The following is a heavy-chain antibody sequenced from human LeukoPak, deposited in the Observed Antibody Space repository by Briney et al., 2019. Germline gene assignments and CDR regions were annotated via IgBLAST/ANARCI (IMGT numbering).Heavy chain of an antibody. V-gene: IGHV1-8*03. CDR3: ARGLGSTIDY. CDR2: MNPNSGNT. J-gene: IGHJ4*02. CDR1: XXTFTSYD. Sequence: ASVXXXXXXXXXTFTSYDXNWVRQATGQGREWMGWMNPNSGNTGYAQKFQGRVTITSNTSISTAYMELSSLRSEDTAVYYCARGLGSTIDYWGQGTLVTVSS.